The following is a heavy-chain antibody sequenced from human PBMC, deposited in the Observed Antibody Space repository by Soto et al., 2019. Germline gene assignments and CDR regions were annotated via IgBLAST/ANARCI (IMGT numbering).Heavy chain of an antibody. CDR3: TYSSSSQSLSFDY. Sequence: QVQLVESGGGVVQPGRSLRLSCAASGFTFSSYGMHWVRQAPGKGLEWVAVISYDGSNKYYADSVKGRFTISRDNAKNTLYLQMNSRRAEDTAVYYSTYSSSSQSLSFDYWGQGTLVTVSS. D-gene: IGHD6-6*01. J-gene: IGHJ4*02. CDR2: ISYDGSNK. CDR1: GFTFSSYG. V-gene: IGHV3-30*03.